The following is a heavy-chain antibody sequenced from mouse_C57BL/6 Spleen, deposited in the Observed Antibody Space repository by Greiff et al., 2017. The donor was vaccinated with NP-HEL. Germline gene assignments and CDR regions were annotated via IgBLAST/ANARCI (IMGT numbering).Heavy chain of an antibody. CDR1: GFTFSSYG. CDR3: ARQLRLPSYAMDY. Sequence: EVKLMESGGDLVKPGGSLKLSCAASGFTFSSYGMSWVRQTPDKRLEWVATISSGGSYTYYLDSVKGRFTISRDNAKNTLYLQMSSLKSEDTAMYYCARQLRLPSYAMDYWGQGTSVTVSS. V-gene: IGHV5-6*01. CDR2: ISSGGSYT. J-gene: IGHJ4*01. D-gene: IGHD3-2*02.